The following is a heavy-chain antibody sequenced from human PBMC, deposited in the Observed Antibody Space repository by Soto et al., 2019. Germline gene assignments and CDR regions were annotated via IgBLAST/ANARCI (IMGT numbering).Heavy chain of an antibody. D-gene: IGHD3-10*01. Sequence: EVQLVESGGGLVQSGGSLRLSCAASGFTFSSYWMHWVRQAPGKGLVWVSRIKGDGISTNYADYVKGRFTISRDNAKDTVFLEMNCLTADDTAVYYCARGAMGNYYNDYWGQGTLVTVSS. J-gene: IGHJ4*02. V-gene: IGHV3-74*01. CDR3: ARGAMGNYYNDY. CDR2: IKGDGIST. CDR1: GFTFSSYW.